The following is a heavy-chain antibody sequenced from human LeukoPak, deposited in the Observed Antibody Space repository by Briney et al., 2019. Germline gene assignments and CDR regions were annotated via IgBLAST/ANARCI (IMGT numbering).Heavy chain of an antibody. D-gene: IGHD2-15*01. CDR3: ARAFFHSTSFDY. CDR2: IVVGSGNT. V-gene: IGHV1-58*02. Sequence: SVKVSCKASGFTFTSSAMQWVRQARGQRLEWIGWIVVGSGNTNYAQKLQGRVTMTTDTSTSTAYMELRSLRSDDTAVYYCARAFFHSTSFDYWGQGTLVTVSS. CDR1: GFTFTSSA. J-gene: IGHJ4*02.